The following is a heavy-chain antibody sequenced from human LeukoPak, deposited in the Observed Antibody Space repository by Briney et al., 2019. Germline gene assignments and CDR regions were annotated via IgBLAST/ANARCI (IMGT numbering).Heavy chain of an antibody. D-gene: IGHD3-22*01. J-gene: IGHJ5*02. Sequence: VASVKVSCKVSGYTLTELSMHWVRQAPGKGLEWMGGFDPEDGETIYAQKFQGRVTMTEDTSTDTAYMELSSLRSEDTAVYYCATDRMISGWFDPWGQGTLVTVSS. V-gene: IGHV1-24*01. CDR3: ATDRMISGWFDP. CDR2: FDPEDGET. CDR1: GYTLTELS.